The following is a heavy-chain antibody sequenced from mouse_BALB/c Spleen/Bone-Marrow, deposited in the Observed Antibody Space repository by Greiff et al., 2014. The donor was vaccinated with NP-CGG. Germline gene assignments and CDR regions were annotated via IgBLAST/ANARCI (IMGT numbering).Heavy chain of an antibody. CDR3: ARRIPSMGPMDY. Sequence: SGPELVKPGASVKISCKTSGYTFTEYTMHWVKQSHGKSLERIGGINPNNGGTSYNQKFKGKATLTVDKSSSTAYMELRSLTSEDSAVYYCARRIPSMGPMDYWGQGTSVTVSS. CDR1: GYTFTEYT. V-gene: IGHV1-18*01. CDR2: INPNNGGT. J-gene: IGHJ4*01.